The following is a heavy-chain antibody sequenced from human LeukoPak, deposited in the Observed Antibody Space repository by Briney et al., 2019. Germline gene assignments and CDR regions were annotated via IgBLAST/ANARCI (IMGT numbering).Heavy chain of an antibody. J-gene: IGHJ4*02. CDR3: ARATYVSSSQSLGY. CDR1: GFTFSTYG. CDR2: IWHDGNNK. Sequence: GGSLRLSCAASGFTFSTYGMHWVRQAPGKGLEWVAAIWHDGNNKYYADSVKGRFSISRDNSKNTLDLQMNSLRAEDTAVYYCARATYVSSSQSLGYWGQGTLVTVSS. D-gene: IGHD6-6*01. V-gene: IGHV3-33*01.